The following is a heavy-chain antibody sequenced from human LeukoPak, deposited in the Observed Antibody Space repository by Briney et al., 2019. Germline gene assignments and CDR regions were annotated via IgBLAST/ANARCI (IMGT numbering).Heavy chain of an antibody. Sequence: PGGSLRLSCAASGFTFSSYAMSWVRQAPGKGLEWVSAISGSGGSTYYADSVKGRFTISRDNSKSTLYLQMNSLRAEDTAVYYCAKDLRATVTPDYYMDVWGKGTTVTVSS. V-gene: IGHV3-23*01. D-gene: IGHD4-17*01. CDR3: AKDLRATVTPDYYMDV. CDR2: ISGSGGST. J-gene: IGHJ6*03. CDR1: GFTFSSYA.